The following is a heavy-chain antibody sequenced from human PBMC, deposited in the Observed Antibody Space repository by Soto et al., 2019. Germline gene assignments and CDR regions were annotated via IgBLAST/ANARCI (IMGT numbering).Heavy chain of an antibody. D-gene: IGHD6-19*01. Sequence: QVQLVQSGAEVKKPGSSVKVSCKASGGTFSSYAISWVRQAPGQGLEWMGGIIPIFGTANYAQKFQGRVTITADESKSTAHMELTSLRSEDTAVYYCARGTAVPENYYSASGMDLWAQGTTVPASS. CDR1: GGTFSSYA. CDR3: ARGTAVPENYYSASGMDL. CDR2: IIPIFGTA. V-gene: IGHV1-69*01. J-gene: IGHJ6*02.